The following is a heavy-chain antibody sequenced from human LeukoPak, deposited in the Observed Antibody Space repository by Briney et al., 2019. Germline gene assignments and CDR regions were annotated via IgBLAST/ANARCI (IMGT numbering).Heavy chain of an antibody. CDR2: ISAYNGNT. Sequence: ASVKVSCKASGYTFTSYGISWVRQAPGQGLEWMGWISAYNGNTNYAQKLRGRVTMTTDTSTSTAYMELRSLRSDDTAVYYCARSGYCSSTSCYPDGWFDPWGQGTLVTVSS. CDR1: GYTFTSYG. D-gene: IGHD2-2*01. J-gene: IGHJ5*02. V-gene: IGHV1-18*01. CDR3: ARSGYCSSTSCYPDGWFDP.